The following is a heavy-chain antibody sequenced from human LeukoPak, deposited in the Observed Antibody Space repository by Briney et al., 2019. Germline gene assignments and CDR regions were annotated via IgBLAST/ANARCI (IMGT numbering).Heavy chain of an antibody. CDR2: ISSNGANT. CDR3: ARDGGGGDGCWRYFDT. D-gene: IGHD2-21*01. CDR1: GFTFSSYG. V-gene: IGHV3-64*01. J-gene: IGHJ4*02. Sequence: GGSLRLSCAASGFTFSSYGMHWVRQAPGKGLEYVSAISSNGANTFYANSVKGRFTISRDNSKNTLYLQMGSLKPEDMAVYYCARDGGGGDGCWRYFDTGGQGPLVPVS.